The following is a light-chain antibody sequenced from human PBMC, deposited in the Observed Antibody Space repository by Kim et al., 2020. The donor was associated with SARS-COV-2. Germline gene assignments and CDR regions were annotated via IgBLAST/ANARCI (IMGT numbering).Light chain of an antibody. V-gene: IGKV3-15*01. CDR1: QSVKNN. CDR3: QQYNDSPLLT. CDR2: GAS. J-gene: IGKJ4*01. Sequence: IVMTQSPATLSVSPGERVTLSCRASQSVKNNLAWYQQRPGQAPRLLIYGASTRATDISARFSGSGSGTEFTLTIRSLQSEDLGVYYCQQYNDSPLLTFGGGTKVDIK.